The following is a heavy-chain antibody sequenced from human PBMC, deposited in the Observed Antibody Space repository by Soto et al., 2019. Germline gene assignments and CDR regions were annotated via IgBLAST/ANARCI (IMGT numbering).Heavy chain of an antibody. Sequence: QAQLVQSGAEVKKPGASVKVSCKASGFSFTSYGFSWVRQAPGQGLELMGWISAYSGNAKYEEKIQDRVTMTTDTGTSTVYMELRRLRSDDTGVYYCARRGSGTFYEGFDIWGQGTRVTVSS. D-gene: IGHD3-16*01. J-gene: IGHJ3*02. V-gene: IGHV1-18*04. CDR2: ISAYSGNA. CDR1: GFSFTSYG. CDR3: ARRGSGTFYEGFDI.